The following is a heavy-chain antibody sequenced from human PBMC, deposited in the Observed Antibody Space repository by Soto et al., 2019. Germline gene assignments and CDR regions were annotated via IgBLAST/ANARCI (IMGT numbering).Heavy chain of an antibody. CDR1: GFTFSNDW. D-gene: IGHD2-21*02. V-gene: IGHV3-15*01. CDR2: IKNKSDGGTT. CDR3: TTVRWGLPYMSDY. Sequence: EVQLVESGGGLVKPGGSLRLSCAASGFTFSNDWMSWVRQAPGKGLEWVGRIKNKSDGGTTDYAAPVKGRFTISRDDSKNTVYLQMNTLKTEDTAVDYCTTVRWGLPYMSDYCVQGTLVTVSS. J-gene: IGHJ4*02.